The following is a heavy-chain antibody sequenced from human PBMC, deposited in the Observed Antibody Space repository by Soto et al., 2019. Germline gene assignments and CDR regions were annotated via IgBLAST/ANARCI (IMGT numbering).Heavy chain of an antibody. CDR2: ISGSGGST. J-gene: IGHJ6*02. CDR3: AKGGRVVVAQYYYDGMDV. CDR1: GFTFSSYA. Sequence: EVQLLESGGGLVQPGGSLRLSCAASGFTFSSYAMSWVRQAPGKGLEWVSAISGSGGSTYYADSVTGRFTISIDNSKNTMYLQMNSLRAEDTAVYYCAKGGRVVVAQYYYDGMDVWGQGTTVTVSS. D-gene: IGHD3-22*01. V-gene: IGHV3-23*01.